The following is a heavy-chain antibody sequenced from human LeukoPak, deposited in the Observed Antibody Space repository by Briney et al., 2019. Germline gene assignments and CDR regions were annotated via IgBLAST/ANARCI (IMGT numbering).Heavy chain of an antibody. CDR1: GFTFSSYG. CDR3: ARDPGAAAAGTYGFDY. Sequence: PGGSLRLSCAASGFTFSSYGMHWVRQAPGKGLEWVAFIRYDGSNKYYADSVKGRFTISRDNSKNTLYLQMNSLRAEDTAVYYCARDPGAAAAGTYGFDYWGQGTLVTVSS. CDR2: IRYDGSNK. J-gene: IGHJ4*02. D-gene: IGHD6-13*01. V-gene: IGHV3-30*02.